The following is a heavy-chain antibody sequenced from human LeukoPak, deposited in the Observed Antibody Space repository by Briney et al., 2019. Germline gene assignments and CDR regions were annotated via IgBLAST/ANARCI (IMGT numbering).Heavy chain of an antibody. CDR2: IYSGGST. CDR3: ARAAAGTEGCFDY. V-gene: IGHV3-53*01. D-gene: IGHD6-13*01. Sequence: PGGALSLSWAAAGFTIRSNYMRGGRQAAGKGLEGVSFIYSGGSTYYADSVKARFTISRDNSKNTLYLQMNSLSAEDTAVYYCARAAAGTEGCFDYWGQGTLVTVSS. CDR1: GFTIRSNY. J-gene: IGHJ4*02.